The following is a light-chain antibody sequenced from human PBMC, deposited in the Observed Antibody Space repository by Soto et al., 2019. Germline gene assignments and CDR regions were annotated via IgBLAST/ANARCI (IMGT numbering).Light chain of an antibody. CDR3: SSYAGSNNLV. J-gene: IGLJ2*01. V-gene: IGLV2-8*01. Sequence: QSVLTQPPSASGSPGQSVTISCTGTSSDVGGYNYVSWYQQHPGKAPKLMIYEVSKRPSGVPDRFSGSKSGNTAFLTVSGLQDEDEADYYCSSYAGSNNLVFGGGTKVTVL. CDR1: SSDVGGYNY. CDR2: EVS.